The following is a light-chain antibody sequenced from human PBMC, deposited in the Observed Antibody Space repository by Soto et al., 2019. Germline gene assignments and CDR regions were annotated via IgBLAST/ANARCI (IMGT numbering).Light chain of an antibody. CDR3: QQYQSWPLT. Sequence: EIVMTQSPATLSVPPGERATLSCRASQSVSSNLAWYQQKPGQAPRLLIYGASTRATGIPARFSGSGSGTEFTLTISSLQSEDFAVYSCQQYQSWPLTFGGGTKVEIK. CDR1: QSVSSN. J-gene: IGKJ4*01. V-gene: IGKV3-15*01. CDR2: GAS.